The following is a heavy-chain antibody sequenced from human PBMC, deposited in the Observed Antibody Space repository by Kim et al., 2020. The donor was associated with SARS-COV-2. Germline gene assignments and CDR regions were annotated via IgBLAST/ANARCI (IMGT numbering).Heavy chain of an antibody. CDR2: IYYSGST. CDR1: GSISSSNYY. Sequence: GSISSSNYYWGWIRQPPGKGLEWIGSIYYSGSTYYNPSLKSRVLISIDTSKNQFSLKMNSLTAADTALYYCAIHYDFWSGYCFDYWGQGALAT. V-gene: IGHV4-39*07. CDR3: AIHYDFWSGYCFDY. D-gene: IGHD3-3*01. J-gene: IGHJ4*02.